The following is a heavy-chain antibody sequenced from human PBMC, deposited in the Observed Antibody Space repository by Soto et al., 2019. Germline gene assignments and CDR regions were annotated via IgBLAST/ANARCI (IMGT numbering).Heavy chain of an antibody. CDR1: GGSFSGYY. D-gene: IGHD3-10*01. Sequence: SETLSLTCAVYGGSFSGYYWSWIRQPPGKGLEWIGEINHSGSTNYNPSLKSRVTISVDTSKNQFSLKLSSVTAADTAVYYCARDRLWFGDLNWFDPWGQGTLVTVSS. J-gene: IGHJ5*02. CDR2: INHSGST. V-gene: IGHV4-34*01. CDR3: ARDRLWFGDLNWFDP.